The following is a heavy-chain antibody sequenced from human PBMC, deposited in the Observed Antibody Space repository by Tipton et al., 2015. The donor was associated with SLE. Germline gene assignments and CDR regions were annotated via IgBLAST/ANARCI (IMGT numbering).Heavy chain of an antibody. V-gene: IGHV4-59*01. D-gene: IGHD6-19*01. CDR3: ARGSGIAVAGPPTRAFDI. J-gene: IGHJ3*02. CDR1: GGSISSYY. CDR2: IYYSGST. Sequence: TLSLTCTVSGGSISSYYWSWIRQPPGKGLEWIGYIYYSGSTNYNPSLKSRVTISVDTSKNQFSLKLSSVTAADTAVYYCARGSGIAVAGPPTRAFDIWGQGTMVTVSS.